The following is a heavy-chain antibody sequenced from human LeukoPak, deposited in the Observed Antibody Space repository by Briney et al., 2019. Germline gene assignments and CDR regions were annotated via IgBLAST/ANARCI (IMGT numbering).Heavy chain of an antibody. CDR1: GFTFSDYY. CDR3: ARAPMATYYYYYMDV. D-gene: IGHD5-24*01. V-gene: IGHV3-11*01. J-gene: IGHJ6*03. Sequence: GGSLRLSCAASGFTFSDYYMSWIRQAPGKGLEWVSYISSSGSTIYYADSVKGRFTISRDNAKNSLYLQMNSLRAEDTAVYYCARAPMATYYYYYMDVWGKGTTVTVSS. CDR2: ISSSGSTI.